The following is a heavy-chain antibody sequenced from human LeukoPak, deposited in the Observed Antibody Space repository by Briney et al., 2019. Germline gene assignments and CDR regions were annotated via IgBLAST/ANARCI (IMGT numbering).Heavy chain of an antibody. CDR2: IYHSGST. V-gene: IGHV4-38-2*02. CDR1: GYSISSGYY. CDR3: ARMGTDFWSGYCDY. J-gene: IGHJ4*02. D-gene: IGHD3-3*01. Sequence: SETLSLTCTVSGYSISSGYYWGWIRQPPGKGLEWIGSIYHSGSTYYNSSLKSRVTISVDTSKNQFSLKLSSVTAADTAVYYCARMGTDFWSGYCDYWGQGTLVTVSS.